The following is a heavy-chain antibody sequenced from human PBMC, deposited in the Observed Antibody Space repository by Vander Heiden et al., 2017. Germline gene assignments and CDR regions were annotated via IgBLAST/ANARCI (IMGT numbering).Heavy chain of an antibody. D-gene: IGHD2-2*01. CDR3: ARGGLRYCSSTSCWGFDY. CDR2: IYYSGST. Sequence: QVQLHESGPGLVKPSQTLSLTCTVSGGSISSGGYYWSWIRQHPGKGLEWIGYIYYSGSTYYNPSLKSRVTISVDTSKNQFSLKLSSVTAADTAVYYCARGGLRYCSSTSCWGFDYWGQGTLVTVSS. J-gene: IGHJ4*02. CDR1: GGSISSGGYY. V-gene: IGHV4-31*03.